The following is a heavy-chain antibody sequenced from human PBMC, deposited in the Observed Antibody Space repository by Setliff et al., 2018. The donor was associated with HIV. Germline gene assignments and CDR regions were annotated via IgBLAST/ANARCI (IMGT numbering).Heavy chain of an antibody. CDR1: GYTFNNYG. V-gene: IGHV1-18*01. Sequence: ASVKVSCKASGYTFNNYGISWVRQAPGQGLEWMGWINTHSGYTNYAQNVQGRVTVTMDTSTSTAYMELRSLKSDDTAVYYCARDGRLERGRSYAFDIWGQGTMVTVSS. CDR2: INTHSGYT. D-gene: IGHD1-1*01. CDR3: ARDGRLERGRSYAFDI. J-gene: IGHJ3*02.